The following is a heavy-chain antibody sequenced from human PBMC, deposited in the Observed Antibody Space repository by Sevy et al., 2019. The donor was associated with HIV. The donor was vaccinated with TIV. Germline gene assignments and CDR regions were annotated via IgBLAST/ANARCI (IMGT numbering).Heavy chain of an antibody. Sequence: SETLSLTCTVSGGSITSLYWNWIRQPPGKGLEWIANIYYNGHINYNPSLKSRGTLSLDTSKNQFSLRLSSVTAADTAMYYCAGENAWGRGYSWGQRTLVTVSS. V-gene: IGHV4-59*08. J-gene: IGHJ4*02. CDR2: IYYNGHI. CDR1: GGSITSLY. D-gene: IGHD1-26*01. CDR3: AGENAWGRGYS.